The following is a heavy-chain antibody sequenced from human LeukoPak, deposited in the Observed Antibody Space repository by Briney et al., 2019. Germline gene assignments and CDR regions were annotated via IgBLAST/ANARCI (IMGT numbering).Heavy chain of an antibody. J-gene: IGHJ4*02. CDR3: ARVGYGYSVYYFDY. CDR1: GGSISSYY. V-gene: IGHV4-4*07. CDR2: IYTSGST. Sequence: SETLSLTCTVSGGSISSYYWSWIRQPAGKGLEWIGRIYTSGSTNYNPSLKSRVTMSVDTSKNQFSLKPSSVTAADTAVYYCARVGYGYSVYYFDYWGQGTLVTVSS. D-gene: IGHD5-24*01.